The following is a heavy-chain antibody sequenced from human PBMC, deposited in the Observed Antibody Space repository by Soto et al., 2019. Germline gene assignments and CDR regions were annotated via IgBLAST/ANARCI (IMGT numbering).Heavy chain of an antibody. Sequence: GGSLRLSCAASGFSFNRHWMSWVRQAPGKGLQWVASTKRDGSEKYYVDSVKGRFTISRDNVKNPLSLQMNSLRAEDTAVYYCARDPYYYDSHYYYGMDVWGQGTTVTVSS. CDR1: GFSFNRHW. V-gene: IGHV3-7*01. D-gene: IGHD3-22*01. CDR2: TKRDGSEK. J-gene: IGHJ6*02. CDR3: ARDPYYYDSHYYYGMDV.